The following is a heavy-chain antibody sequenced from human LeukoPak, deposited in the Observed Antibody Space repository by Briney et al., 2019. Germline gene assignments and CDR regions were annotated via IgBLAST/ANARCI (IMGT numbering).Heavy chain of an antibody. CDR1: GFTFSSYS. V-gene: IGHV3-21*01. J-gene: IGHJ6*03. Sequence: GGSLRLSCAASGFTFSSYSMNWVRQAPGKGLEWVSSISSSSSYIYYADSVKGRFTISRDNAKNSLYLRMNSLRAEDTAVYYCARVASFWSGYWASYYYYYMDVWGKGTTVTVSS. CDR3: ARVASFWSGYWASYYYYYMDV. D-gene: IGHD3-3*01. CDR2: ISSSSSYI.